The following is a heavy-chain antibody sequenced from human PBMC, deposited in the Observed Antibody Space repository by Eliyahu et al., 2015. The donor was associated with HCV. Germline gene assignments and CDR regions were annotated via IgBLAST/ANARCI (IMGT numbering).Heavy chain of an antibody. J-gene: IGHJ4*02. CDR2: IYGDDDK. D-gene: IGHD2-2*01. CDR3: ALRRAAYLAYFDS. CDR1: GFSLSTHGVG. V-gene: IGHV2-5*02. Sequence: QITLKESGPTLVNPTQTLTLTCTFXGFSLSTHGVGVSWIRQTPGKALEWLGIIYGDDDKRYSPSXRNRLXITXDXSKDXVVLXMXNVDPVDTATYFCALRRAAYLAYFDSWGQGALVTVSS.